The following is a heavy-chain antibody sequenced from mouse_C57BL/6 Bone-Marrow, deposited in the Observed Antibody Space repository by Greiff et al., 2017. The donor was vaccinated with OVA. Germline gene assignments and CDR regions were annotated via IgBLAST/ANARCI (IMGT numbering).Heavy chain of an antibody. CDR1: GYSFTRYY. J-gene: IGHJ4*01. D-gene: IGHD1-1*01. CDR3: ARSGYGSSWGAMDY. Sequence: VQLQQSGPELVKPGASVKISCKASGYSFTRYYIHWVKQRPGQGLEWIGWIYPGSGNTKYNEKFKGKATLTADTSSSTAYMQLSSLTSEDSAVYYCARSGYGSSWGAMDYWGQGTSVTVSS. V-gene: IGHV1-66*01. CDR2: IYPGSGNT.